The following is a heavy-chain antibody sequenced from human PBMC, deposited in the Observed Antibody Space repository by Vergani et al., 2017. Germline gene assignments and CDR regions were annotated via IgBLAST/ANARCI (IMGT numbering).Heavy chain of an antibody. CDR1: GGSISSSNG. V-gene: IGHV4-4*03. J-gene: IGHJ6*02. CDR2: IYHSGSP. Sequence: QVQLQESGPGLVKPPGTLSLTCAVSGGSISSSNGWIWVRQPPGKGLEWIGEIYHSGSPNYNPPLKSRVTISVDKSKNQFSLKLSSVTAADTAVYYCARALKLRYSPFGDYYYYGMDVWGQGTTVTVSS. D-gene: IGHD3-9*01. CDR3: ARALKLRYSPFGDYYYYGMDV.